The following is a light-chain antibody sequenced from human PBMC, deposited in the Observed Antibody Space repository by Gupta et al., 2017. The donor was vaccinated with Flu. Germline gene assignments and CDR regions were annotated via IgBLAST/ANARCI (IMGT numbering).Light chain of an antibody. CDR3: ASWDDSLSDLL. J-gene: IGLJ3*02. CDR2: RNN. CDR1: SSNIAIND. V-gene: IGLV1-47*01. Sequence: QSVLTPPPSASGTPGQRVTISFSGSSSNIAINDVSWYQQLPRAAPKIIISRNNQRPSGVPDRFSGSKSGTSASLAISGLRSEDEAIYSCASWDDSLSDLLFGGGTKLTVL.